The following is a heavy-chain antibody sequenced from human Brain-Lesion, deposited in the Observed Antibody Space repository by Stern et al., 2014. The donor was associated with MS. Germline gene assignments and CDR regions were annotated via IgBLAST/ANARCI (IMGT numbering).Heavy chain of an antibody. CDR3: AQSGNYDWYFDL. CDR1: EYTFTYRY. Sequence: VQLVEPGAEVRKPGSSVNVSCKASEYTFTYRYLHWVRQAPGQALEWMGWITPFNGNTLYAQKFQDRVTITADRSLSTAYMELSSLKSEDTAMYFCAQSGNYDWYFDLWGRGTLVTVSS. D-gene: IGHD1-26*01. J-gene: IGHJ2*01. CDR2: ITPFNGNT. V-gene: IGHV1-45*02.